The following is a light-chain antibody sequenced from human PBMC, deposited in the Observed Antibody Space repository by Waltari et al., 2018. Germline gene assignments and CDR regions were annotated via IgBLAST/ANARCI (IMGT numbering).Light chain of an antibody. CDR3: QQYNNWPPIT. J-gene: IGKJ4*01. V-gene: IGKV3-15*01. Sequence: EIVMTQSPATLSVSPGERATLSCGASPSISRNLAWYQQKPGQAPRLLIYGASTWATGIPARFSGSGSGTEFTLTISSMQSEDFAVYYCQQYNNWPPITFGGGTKVEIK. CDR2: GAS. CDR1: PSISRN.